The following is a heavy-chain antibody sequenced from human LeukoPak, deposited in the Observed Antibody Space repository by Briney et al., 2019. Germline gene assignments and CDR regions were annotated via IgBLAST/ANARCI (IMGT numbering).Heavy chain of an antibody. Sequence: SGGSLRLSCEGSAFIFSGHWMNWVRQTPGKGLEWVASIKEDGSERQYVDSVKGRFSISRDNTKGSLFLQLNSLRAEDTAVYYCAKSGGYDAFYGMDVWGQGTTVTVSS. D-gene: IGHD5-12*01. CDR2: IKEDGSER. J-gene: IGHJ6*02. CDR1: AFIFSGHW. CDR3: AKSGGYDAFYGMDV. V-gene: IGHV3-7*03.